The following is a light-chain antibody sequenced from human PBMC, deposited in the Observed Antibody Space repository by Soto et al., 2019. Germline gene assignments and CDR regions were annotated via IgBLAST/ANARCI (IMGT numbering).Light chain of an antibody. CDR1: SSNVGSYT. Sequence: QSVLTQPPSASGTPGQRVTISCSGSSSNVGSYTVSWYQQLPGTAPKVLIYSGNRRPSGVPARFSGSKSGTSASLAISGLQSEDEADYYCAAWDDSLNGVVFGGGTKLTVL. J-gene: IGLJ2*01. CDR2: SGN. V-gene: IGLV1-44*01. CDR3: AAWDDSLNGVV.